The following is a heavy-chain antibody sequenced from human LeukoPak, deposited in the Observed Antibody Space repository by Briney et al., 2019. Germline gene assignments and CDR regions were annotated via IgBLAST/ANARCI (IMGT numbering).Heavy chain of an antibody. CDR2: INAKTGGT. CDR1: GYTFTDNY. V-gene: IGHV1-2*02. CDR3: LRDGFGWLQSQD. Sequence: AASVKVSCKASGYTFTDNYMHWVRQAPGQGLERMGFINAKTGGTLYAQNFQGRATMTRDTDINTAYMELSSLTFDDTAVYYCLRDGFGWLQSQDWGQGTLVTVSS. D-gene: IGHD5-24*01. J-gene: IGHJ4*02.